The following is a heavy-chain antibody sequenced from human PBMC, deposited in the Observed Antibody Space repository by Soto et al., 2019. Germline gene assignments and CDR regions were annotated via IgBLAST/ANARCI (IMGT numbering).Heavy chain of an antibody. V-gene: IGHV3-33*01. D-gene: IGHD3-22*01. CDR1: GFTFNIYG. Sequence: QVQLVESGGGVVQPGRSLRLSCLASGFTFNIYGMHWVRQAPGKGLEWVAVVWFDGPKKYYADSVKGRFTVSRDNSKNTLYLQMNSLRAEDTAVYYCARKYYYDSDACDMLGQGTMVTVSS. J-gene: IGHJ3*02. CDR2: VWFDGPKK. CDR3: ARKYYYDSDACDM.